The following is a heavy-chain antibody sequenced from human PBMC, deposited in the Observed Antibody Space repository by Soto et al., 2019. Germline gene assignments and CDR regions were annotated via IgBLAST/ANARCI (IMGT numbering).Heavy chain of an antibody. J-gene: IGHJ4*02. CDR2: IYYSGST. CDR3: ARFGRKVVPATYFDY. Sequence: SETLSLTCTVSGGSISSYYWSWIRQPPGKGLEWIGYIYYSGSTNYNPSLKSRVTISVDTSKNQFSLKLSSVTAADTAVYYCARFGRKVVPATYFDYWGQGALVTVSS. D-gene: IGHD2-15*01. V-gene: IGHV4-59*01. CDR1: GGSISSYY.